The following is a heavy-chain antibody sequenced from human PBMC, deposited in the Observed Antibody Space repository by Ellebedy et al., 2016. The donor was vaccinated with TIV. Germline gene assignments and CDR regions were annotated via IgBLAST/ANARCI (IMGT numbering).Heavy chain of an antibody. V-gene: IGHV6-1*01. D-gene: IGHD6-19*01. J-gene: IGHJ4*02. CDR3: ARTQFFYFTPPVAGTPWEFDY. CDR2: TYYRSKWYN. CDR1: GDSVSSNSAA. Sequence: MPSETLSLTCAISGDSVSSNSAAWNWNRQSPSRGLEWLGRTYYRSKWYNDYAVSVKSRITINPDTSKNQFSLQLNSVTPEDTAVYYCARTQFFYFTPPVAGTPWEFDYWGQGTLVTVSS.